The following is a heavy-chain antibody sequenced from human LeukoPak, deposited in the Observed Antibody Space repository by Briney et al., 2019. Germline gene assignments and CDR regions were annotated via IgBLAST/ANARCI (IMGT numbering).Heavy chain of an antibody. D-gene: IGHD5-24*01. CDR2: IYYSGST. Sequence: SETLSLTCTGSGGSISSYYWSWIRQPPGKGLEWVGYIYYSGSTSYNPSLKSRVTMSLDTSRNQFSLKLTSLTAADTAVYYCARGAMATTPFFDYWGQGTLVTVSS. J-gene: IGHJ4*02. V-gene: IGHV4-59*01. CDR3: ARGAMATTPFFDY. CDR1: GGSISSYY.